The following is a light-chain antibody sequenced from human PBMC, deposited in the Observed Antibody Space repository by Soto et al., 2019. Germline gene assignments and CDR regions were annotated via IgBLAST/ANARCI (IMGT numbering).Light chain of an antibody. Sequence: DIQMTQSPSTLSGSVGDIVTISCRASQTISSWLAWYQQKPGKAPKLLIYKASTLKSGVPQRFSGSGSGTEFTLTISSLHTDDFSTYYCQQYHSYWTFGQGTKVDI. V-gene: IGKV1-5*03. CDR3: QQYHSYWT. J-gene: IGKJ1*01. CDR2: KAS. CDR1: QTISSW.